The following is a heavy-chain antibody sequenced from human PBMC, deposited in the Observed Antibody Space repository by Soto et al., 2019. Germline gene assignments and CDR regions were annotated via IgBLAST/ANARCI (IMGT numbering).Heavy chain of an antibody. CDR3: AKGADDYGDYPRISHYYYYYYMDV. CDR1: GFPFSSYG. V-gene: IGHV3-30*18. Sequence: GGSLRLSCAASGFPFSSYGMHWVRQAPGKGLEWVAVISYDGSNKYYADSVKGRFTISRDNSKNTLYLQMNSLRAEDTAVYYCAKGADDYGDYPRISHYYYYYYMDVWGKGTTVTVSS. D-gene: IGHD4-17*01. J-gene: IGHJ6*03. CDR2: ISYDGSNK.